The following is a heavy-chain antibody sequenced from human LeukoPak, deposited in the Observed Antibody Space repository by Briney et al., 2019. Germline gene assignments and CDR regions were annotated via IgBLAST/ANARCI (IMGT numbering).Heavy chain of an antibody. CDR2: IRYDGSNK. CDR3: AKDTHYYGSGSHFDY. J-gene: IGHJ4*02. D-gene: IGHD3-10*01. V-gene: IGHV3-30*02. CDR1: GFTFSSYG. Sequence: HPGGSLRLSCAASGFTFSSYGMHWVRQAPGKGLEWVAFIRYDGSNKYYADSVKGRFTISRDNSKNTLYLQMNSLRAEDTAVYYCAKDTHYYGSGSHFDYWGQGTLVTVSS.